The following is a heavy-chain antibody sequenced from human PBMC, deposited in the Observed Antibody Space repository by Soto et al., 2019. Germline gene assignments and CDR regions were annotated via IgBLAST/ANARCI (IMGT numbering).Heavy chain of an antibody. Sequence: QLQLQESGPGLVKPSETLSLTCTVSGGSISSSSYYWGWIRQPPGKGLEWIGSIYYSGSTYYNPSLQSRVTLSVDTAKNQFSLKLSSVTAADTAVYYCSNYYYYGMDVWGQGTTVTVSS. CDR1: GGSISSSSYY. CDR3: SNYYYYGMDV. J-gene: IGHJ6*02. V-gene: IGHV4-39*01. CDR2: IYYSGST.